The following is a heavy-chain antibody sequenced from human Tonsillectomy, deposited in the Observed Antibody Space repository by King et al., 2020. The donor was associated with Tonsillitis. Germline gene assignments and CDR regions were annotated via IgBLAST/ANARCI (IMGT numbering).Heavy chain of an antibody. J-gene: IGHJ4*02. CDR2: IGTAGDT. V-gene: IGHV3-13*01. D-gene: IGHD3-22*01. CDR1: GFTFSSSD. Sequence: VQLVESGGGLVQPGGSLRLSCAASGFTFSSSDMHWVRQATGRGLEWVSGIGTAGDTYYPGSVKGRFTISRENARNSLYLQMDSLRAEDSAVYYCARSSPGLNYNDSSGYYDYWGQGTLVTVSS. CDR3: ARSSPGLNYNDSSGYYDY.